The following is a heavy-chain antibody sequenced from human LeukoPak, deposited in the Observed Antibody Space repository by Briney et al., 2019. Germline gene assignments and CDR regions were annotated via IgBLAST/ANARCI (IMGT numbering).Heavy chain of an antibody. CDR3: ARGHYDSSGYTADY. V-gene: IGHV3-21*01. Sequence: GGSLRLSCAASGFTFSSYSMNWVRQAPGKGLEWVSSISSSSSYIYYADSVKGRFTISRDNAKNSLYLQMNSLRAEGTAVYYCARGHYDSSGYTADYWGQGTLVSVSS. J-gene: IGHJ4*02. CDR2: ISSSSSYI. CDR1: GFTFSSYS. D-gene: IGHD3-22*01.